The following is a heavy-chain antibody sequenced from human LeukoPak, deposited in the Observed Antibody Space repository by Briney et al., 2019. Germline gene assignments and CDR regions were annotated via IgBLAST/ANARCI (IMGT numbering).Heavy chain of an antibody. Sequence: PGGSLRLSCAASGFAFSTFAMSWVRQAPGKGLDWVSSISGSGGSTYYADSVKGRFTISRDSSKNTLYLQMYSLRAEDTAVYYCAKDLFRDSSHPEYFQHWGQGTLVTVSS. CDR1: GFAFSTFA. J-gene: IGHJ1*01. CDR3: AKDLFRDSSHPEYFQH. D-gene: IGHD3-22*01. CDR2: ISGSGGST. V-gene: IGHV3-23*01.